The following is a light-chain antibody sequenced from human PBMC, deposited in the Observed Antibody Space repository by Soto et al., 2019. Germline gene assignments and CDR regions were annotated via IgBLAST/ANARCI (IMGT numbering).Light chain of an antibody. J-gene: IGKJ5*01. CDR2: DAS. CDR3: QQYNSYSVT. CDR1: QSISSW. Sequence: DIQMTQSPSTLSASVGDRVTITWRASQSISSWLAWYQRKPGKAPKLLIYDASSLESGVPSRFSGSGSGTEFTLTISSLQPDDFATYYCQQYNSYSVTFGQGTRLEIK. V-gene: IGKV1-5*01.